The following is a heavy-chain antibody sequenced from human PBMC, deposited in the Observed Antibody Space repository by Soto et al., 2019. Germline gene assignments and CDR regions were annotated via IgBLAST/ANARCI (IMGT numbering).Heavy chain of an antibody. Sequence: ASVKVSCKASNYTFINYGIGWVRQAPGHGLEWMGWVSPSYGKTYYAHKFQGRVTMTTDTSTGTVYMELRSLRSDDTAMYYCTRIRMERGYNWFDPWGQGTQVTVSS. J-gene: IGHJ5*02. CDR3: TRIRMERGYNWFDP. CDR2: VSPSYGKT. V-gene: IGHV1-18*04. D-gene: IGHD1-1*01. CDR1: NYTFINYG.